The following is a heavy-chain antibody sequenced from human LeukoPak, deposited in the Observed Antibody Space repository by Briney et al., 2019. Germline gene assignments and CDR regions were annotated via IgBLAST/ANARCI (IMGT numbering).Heavy chain of an antibody. D-gene: IGHD2-8*02. J-gene: IGHJ3*02. CDR2: ITSSSSYT. CDR3: VKDVLFAVGGVFDI. CDR1: GITFSNYN. V-gene: IGHV3-21*01. Sequence: GGSLRLSCAAPGITFSNYNMNWVRQAPGKGLEWISSITSSSSYTFYADSVKGRFTISRDNAKNSLYLQMNSLRAEDSSVYYCVKDVLFAVGGVFDIWGQGTMVTVSS.